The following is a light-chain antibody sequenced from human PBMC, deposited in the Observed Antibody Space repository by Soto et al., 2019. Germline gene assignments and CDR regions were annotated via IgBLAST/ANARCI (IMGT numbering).Light chain of an antibody. CDR1: QSISSY. CDR3: QQSYITPLT. Sequence: IEMTQSTSSLSASVGDRVTITCRASQSISSYLNWYQQKPGKAPKLLIYAASSLQSGVPSRFSGSGSGTDFTLTISSLQPEDFATYYCQQSYITPLTSGQGARPEI. V-gene: IGKV1-39*01. CDR2: AAS. J-gene: IGKJ5*01.